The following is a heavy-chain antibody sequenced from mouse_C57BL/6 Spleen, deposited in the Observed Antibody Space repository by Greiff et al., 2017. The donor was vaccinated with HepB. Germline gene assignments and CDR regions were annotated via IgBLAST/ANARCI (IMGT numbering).Heavy chain of an antibody. CDR3: ARRYPGAMDY. V-gene: IGHV1-64*01. CDR1: GYTFTSYW. J-gene: IGHJ4*01. CDR2: IHPNSGST. D-gene: IGHD5-1-1*01. Sequence: QVQLQQPGAELVKPGASVKLSCKASGYTFTSYWMHWVKQRPGQGLEWIGTIHPNSGSTNYNEKFKSKATLTVDKSSSTAYMELSSLTSEDSAVYYCARRYPGAMDYWGQGTSVTVSS.